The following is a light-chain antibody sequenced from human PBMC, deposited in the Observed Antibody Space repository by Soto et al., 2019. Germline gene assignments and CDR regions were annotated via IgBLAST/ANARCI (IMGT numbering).Light chain of an antibody. J-gene: IGLJ1*01. CDR1: SSDVGGYNL. CDR3: CSYAGSSPFV. CDR2: EGS. Sequence: QSALTQPSSLSGSPGQSITISCTGTSSDVGGYNLVSWYQQHPGKAPKLMIYEGSKRPSGVSNRFSGSKSGNTASLTISGLQAEDEADYYCCSYAGSSPFVYGTGTKVTVL. V-gene: IGLV2-23*03.